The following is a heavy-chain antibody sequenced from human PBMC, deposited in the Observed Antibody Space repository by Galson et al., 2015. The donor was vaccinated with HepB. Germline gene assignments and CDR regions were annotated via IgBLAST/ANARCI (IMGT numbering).Heavy chain of an antibody. D-gene: IGHD1-7*01. Sequence: SLRLSCAASGFTFGDYAMSWFRQAPGKGLEWVGFIRSKAYSGTTEYAASVKGRFTISRDDSKSIAYLQMNSLKTEDTAVYYCTRDSFSKYNWNYVPLDYWGQGTLVTVSS. J-gene: IGHJ4*02. CDR3: TRDSFSKYNWNYVPLDY. CDR1: GFTFGDYA. CDR2: IRSKAYSGTT. V-gene: IGHV3-49*03.